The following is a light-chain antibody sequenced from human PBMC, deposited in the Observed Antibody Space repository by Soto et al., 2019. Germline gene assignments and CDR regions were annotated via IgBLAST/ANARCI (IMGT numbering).Light chain of an antibody. CDR1: SSDVGGYNY. J-gene: IGLJ2*01. CDR2: DVS. CDR3: CSYAGSHGVV. Sequence: QSALTQPRSVSGSPGQSVTISCTGTSSDVGGYNYVSWYQQHPGKAPKLMIYDVSKRPSGVPDRFSGSKSGNTASLTISGLQAEDEADYYSCSYAGSHGVVFGGGTKLTVL. V-gene: IGLV2-11*01.